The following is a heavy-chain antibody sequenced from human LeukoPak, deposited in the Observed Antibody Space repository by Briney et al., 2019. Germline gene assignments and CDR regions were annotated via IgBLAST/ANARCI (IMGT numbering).Heavy chain of an antibody. CDR2: IKQDGSEK. Sequence: AGGSLRLSCAVSGSTLTSSWMSWVRQAPGRGLGWVPNIKQDGSEKYYVDSVKGRFTISRDNAKNSLYLQMNSLRAEDTAVYYCAREEYGDHLWWGQGTLVTVSS. D-gene: IGHD4-17*01. J-gene: IGHJ4*02. V-gene: IGHV3-7*01. CDR1: GSTLTSSW. CDR3: AREEYGDHLW.